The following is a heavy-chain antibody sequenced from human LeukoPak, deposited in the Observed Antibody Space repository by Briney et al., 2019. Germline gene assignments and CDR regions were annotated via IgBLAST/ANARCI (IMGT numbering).Heavy chain of an antibody. V-gene: IGHV5-51*01. CDR2: IYPGDSDT. CDR1: GYSFTSYW. J-gene: IGHJ3*02. Sequence: GEALKISCKGSGYSFTSYWIGWVRQMPGKGLEWMGIIYPGDSDTTYSPSFQGQVTISADKSISTAYLQWSSLKASDTAMYYCARRGYDSSGYRDAFDIWGQGTMVTVSS. CDR3: ARRGYDSSGYRDAFDI. D-gene: IGHD3-22*01.